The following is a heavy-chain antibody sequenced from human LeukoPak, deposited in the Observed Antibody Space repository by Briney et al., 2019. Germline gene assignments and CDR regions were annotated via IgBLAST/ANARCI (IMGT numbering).Heavy chain of an antibody. D-gene: IGHD3-10*01. J-gene: IGHJ6*02. CDR1: GDSVSSNSAA. Sequence: PSQTLSLTRAISGDSVSSNSAAWNWFRQSPTRGLEWLGRTYYRSKWYNDYAVTVKSRIIINPDTSKNQFSLQLNSVTPEDTAVYYCVRDRWFGELDVWGQGTTVTVSS. V-gene: IGHV6-1*01. CDR2: TYYRSKWYN. CDR3: VRDRWFGELDV.